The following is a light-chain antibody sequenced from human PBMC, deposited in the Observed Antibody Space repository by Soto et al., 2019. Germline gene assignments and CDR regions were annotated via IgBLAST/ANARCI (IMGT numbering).Light chain of an antibody. J-gene: IGLJ2*01. CDR1: TGAVTSGHY. CDR3: LLSYSGARSVV. CDR2: DTS. Sequence: QAVVTQEPSLTVSQGGTVTLTCGSSTGAVTSGHYPYWFQQKPGQAPRTLIYDTSNKHSWTPARFSGSLLGGKAALTLSGAQPEDEAEYYCLLSYSGARSVVFGGGTKVTVL. V-gene: IGLV7-46*01.